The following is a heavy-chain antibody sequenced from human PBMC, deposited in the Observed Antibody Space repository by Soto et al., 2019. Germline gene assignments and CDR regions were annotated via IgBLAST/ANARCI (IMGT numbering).Heavy chain of an antibody. J-gene: IGHJ6*02. Sequence: GGSLRLSCAASGFTFSSYAMHWVRQAPGKGLERVAVISYDGSNKYYADSVKGRFTISRDNSKNTLYLQMNSLRAEDTAVYYCARGSKRYYDFWSGYYMSEYGMDVWGQGTTVTVSS. CDR2: ISYDGSNK. CDR1: GFTFSSYA. CDR3: ARGSKRYYDFWSGYYMSEYGMDV. D-gene: IGHD3-3*01. V-gene: IGHV3-30-3*01.